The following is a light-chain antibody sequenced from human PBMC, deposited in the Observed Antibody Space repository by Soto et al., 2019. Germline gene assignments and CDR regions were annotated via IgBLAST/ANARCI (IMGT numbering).Light chain of an antibody. Sequence: QSVLTQPTSASGTPGQRVTTACSGTDFNIGNNYVHWYQLLPGAASKLLIHRNDQRPSGVPDRFSDSKSGTSASLAISGLRSEDEADYYCAAWDNSLSAWVFGGGSKLTVL. CDR3: AAWDNSLSAWV. CDR1: DFNIGNNY. J-gene: IGLJ3*02. V-gene: IGLV1-47*01. CDR2: RND.